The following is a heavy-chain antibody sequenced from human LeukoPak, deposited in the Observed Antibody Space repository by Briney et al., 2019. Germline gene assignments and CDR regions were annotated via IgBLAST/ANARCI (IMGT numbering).Heavy chain of an antibody. CDR2: ISGSGGRT. V-gene: IGHV3-23*01. J-gene: IGHJ3*02. CDR3: GKDPNGDYVGGFDI. D-gene: IGHD3-16*01. Sequence: PGGSLRLSCAASGFTFSNYAMSWVRQAPGKGLEWVSGISGSGGRTYYADSVKGRFTISRDKFKKTLYLQMSSLRADDTALYYCGKDPNGDYVGGFDIWGHGTMVIVSS. CDR1: GFTFSNYA.